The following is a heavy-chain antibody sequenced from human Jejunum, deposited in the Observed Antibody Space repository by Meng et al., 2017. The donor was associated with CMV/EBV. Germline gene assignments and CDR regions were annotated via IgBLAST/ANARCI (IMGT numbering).Heavy chain of an antibody. Sequence: QVQLVESGGGLVKPGGSLRLSCAASGFSFSDYYMSWIRQAPGKGLEWLSYISNSGSVIFYGDSVRGRFTISRDNAQSSVSLQMNSLRAEDTAVYYCARLPYNSESGYSKSIFDYWGQGILVTVSS. CDR3: ARLPYNSESGYSKSIFDY. CDR2: ISNSGSVI. J-gene: IGHJ4*02. CDR1: GFSFSDYY. D-gene: IGHD3-3*01. V-gene: IGHV3-11*01.